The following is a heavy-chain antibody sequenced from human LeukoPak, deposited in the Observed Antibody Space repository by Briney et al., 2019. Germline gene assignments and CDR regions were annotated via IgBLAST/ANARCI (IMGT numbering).Heavy chain of an antibody. Sequence: GESLRLSCAASGFTFSSYWMHWVRQAPGKGLVWVSHINKDGSSTSYADSVKGRFTISRDNAKNTLYLQMSSLRAEDTALYYCARPLYGDFAKYFQRWGQGTLVTVSS. V-gene: IGHV3-74*01. J-gene: IGHJ1*01. CDR2: INKDGSST. CDR3: ARPLYGDFAKYFQR. CDR1: GFTFSSYW. D-gene: IGHD4-17*01.